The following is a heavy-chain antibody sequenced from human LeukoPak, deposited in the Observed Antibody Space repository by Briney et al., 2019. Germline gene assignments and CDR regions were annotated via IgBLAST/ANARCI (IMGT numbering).Heavy chain of an antibody. J-gene: IGHJ4*02. CDR2: ISGSGGST. D-gene: IGHD2-21*01. V-gene: IGHV3-23*01. CDR3: AKTSISEGYFDY. CDR1: GFTFNRYA. Sequence: GGSLRLSCAACGFTFNRYAMRWVRQAPGKGLEGVSAISGSGGSTYYADSVRGRFTISRDNSKHTLYLQMSSLRAEDTAVYYCAKTSISEGYFDYWGQGTLVTVSS.